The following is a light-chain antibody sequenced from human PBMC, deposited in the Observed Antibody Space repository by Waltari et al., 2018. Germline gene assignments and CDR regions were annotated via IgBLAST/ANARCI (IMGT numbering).Light chain of an antibody. J-gene: IGKJ1*01. Sequence: IQLTQSPFSLSASVGDRVTITCRASQGISNYLAWYQQKPGKAPKLLIYAASTLQSGVPSRVSGSGSETDFTLTISSLQPEDFATYYCQQLNSYQWTFGQGTKVEIK. CDR3: QQLNSYQWT. V-gene: IGKV1-9*01. CDR2: AAS. CDR1: QGISNY.